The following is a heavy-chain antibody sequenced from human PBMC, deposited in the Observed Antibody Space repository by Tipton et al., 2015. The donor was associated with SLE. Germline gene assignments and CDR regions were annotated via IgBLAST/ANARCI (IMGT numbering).Heavy chain of an antibody. D-gene: IGHD4-17*01. V-gene: IGHV3-49*04. CDR3: TRHYGDFYYFDY. J-gene: IGHJ4*02. CDR2: ISSKAYGGTT. CDR1: GFTFGDYA. Sequence: SLRLSCTASGFTFGDYAMSWVRPAPGTGLGGVGLISSKAYGGTTEYAASVKGRFTISRDDSKSIAYLQMNSLKTEDTAVYYCTRHYGDFYYFDYWGQRTLVTVSS.